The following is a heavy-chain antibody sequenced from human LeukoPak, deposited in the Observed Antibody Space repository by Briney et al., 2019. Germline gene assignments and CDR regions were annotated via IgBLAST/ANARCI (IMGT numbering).Heavy chain of an antibody. CDR1: GYTFSDFY. D-gene: IGHD1-26*01. Sequence: ASVKVSCKASGYTFSDFYIHWVRQAPGQGLEYVGWITPKSGNTYSPQRFQGRVTMTRDASISTAYMELSSLRSDDTAVYFCARVRSAEGRAWAYWGQGTLVTVSS. CDR2: ITPKSGNT. CDR3: ARVRSAEGRAWAY. V-gene: IGHV1-2*02. J-gene: IGHJ4*02.